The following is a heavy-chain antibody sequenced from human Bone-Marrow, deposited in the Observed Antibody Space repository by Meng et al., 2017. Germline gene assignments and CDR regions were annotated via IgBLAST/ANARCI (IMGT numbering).Heavy chain of an antibody. V-gene: IGHV4-34*01. CDR1: GGSFSGYY. J-gene: IGHJ5*02. Sequence: QVQLQQWGAGLLKPSETLSRTCAGYGGSFSGYYWSWIRQPPGKGLEWIGEINHSGSTNYNPFLKSRVTISVDTSKNQFSLKLSSVTAADTAVYYCARGSGSPEYCSSTSCYSGGWFDPWGQGTLVTVSS. D-gene: IGHD2-2*02. CDR3: ARGSGSPEYCSSTSCYSGGWFDP. CDR2: INHSGST.